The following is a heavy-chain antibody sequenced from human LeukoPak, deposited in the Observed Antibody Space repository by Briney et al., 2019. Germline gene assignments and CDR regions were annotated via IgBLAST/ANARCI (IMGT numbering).Heavy chain of an antibody. J-gene: IGHJ4*02. D-gene: IGHD5-12*01. V-gene: IGHV3-30*18. CDR2: ISYDGSNK. CDR3: AKNRWGSVATPDS. CDR1: GFTFSSYG. Sequence: PGGSLRLSCAASGFTFSSYGMHWVRQAPGKGLEWVAVISYDGSNKYYADSVKGRFTISRDNSKNTVYLQMNGLRTEDTALYYCAKNRWGSVATPDSWGQGTLVTVSS.